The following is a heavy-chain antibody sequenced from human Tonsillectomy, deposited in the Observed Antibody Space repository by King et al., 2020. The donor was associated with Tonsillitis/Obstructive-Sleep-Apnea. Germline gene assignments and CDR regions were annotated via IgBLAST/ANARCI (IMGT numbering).Heavy chain of an antibody. Sequence: VQLVESGGALVQPGRSLRLSCAASGFTFDDYAMHWVRQAPGKGLEWVSGISWNSGSIGYADSVKGRFTISRDNAKNSLYLQMNSLRAEDTALYYCAKGGEHGQWLVLDYFDYWGQGTLVTVSS. J-gene: IGHJ4*02. CDR1: GFTFDDYA. CDR3: AKGGEHGQWLVLDYFDY. CDR2: ISWNSGSI. D-gene: IGHD6-19*01. V-gene: IGHV3-9*01.